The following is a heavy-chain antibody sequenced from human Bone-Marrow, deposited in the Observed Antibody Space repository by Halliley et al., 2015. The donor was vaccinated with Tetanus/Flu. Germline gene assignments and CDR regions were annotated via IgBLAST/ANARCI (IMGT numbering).Heavy chain of an antibody. J-gene: IGHJ4*02. CDR2: IYYNGDT. V-gene: IGHV4-31*02. D-gene: IGHD2-2*01. CDR3: ARWYQLLYCFDF. CDR1: GGSISSGSHY. Sequence: LRLSCTVSGGSISSGSHYWSWIRQHPGKGLEWIGHIYYNGDTYYNPSLKSRVSMSVDTSKSHFSLNMSSVTAADTAVYYCARWYQLLYCFDFWGQGTLVAVSS.